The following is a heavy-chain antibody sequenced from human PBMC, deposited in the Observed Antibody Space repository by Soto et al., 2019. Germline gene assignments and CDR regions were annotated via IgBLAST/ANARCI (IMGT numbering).Heavy chain of an antibody. CDR3: ARVSYYFDSGSYYEFDY. Sequence: QVQLQESGPGLVKPSETLSLTCTVSGGSISTYYWNWIRQPPGKGLEWIGYIYNNGSTNYNPSLHSRVTISADTSKNQFSLKLSSVTAADTAVYYCARVSYYFDSGSYYEFDYWGQGTLVTVSS. CDR2: IYNNGST. J-gene: IGHJ4*02. CDR1: GGSISTYY. D-gene: IGHD3-10*01. V-gene: IGHV4-59*01.